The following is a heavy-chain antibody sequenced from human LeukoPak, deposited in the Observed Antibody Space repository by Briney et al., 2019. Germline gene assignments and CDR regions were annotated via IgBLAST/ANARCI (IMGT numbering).Heavy chain of an antibody. J-gene: IGHJ5*02. D-gene: IGHD2-2*01. CDR3: AKEGGGGYCSSTSCFGFDP. CDR2: INPNSGVT. CDR1: GYTFTGYY. V-gene: IGHV1-2*02. Sequence: ASVKVSCKASGYTFTGYYMHWVRLAPGQGLEWMGWINPNSGVTSYAQKFEGRVTMTRDTSISTAYMELSRLRSDDTAVYYCAKEGGGGYCSSTSCFGFDPWGQGTLVTVSS.